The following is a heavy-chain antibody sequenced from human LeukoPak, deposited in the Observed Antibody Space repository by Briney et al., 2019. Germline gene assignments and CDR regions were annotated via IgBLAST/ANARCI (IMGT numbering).Heavy chain of an antibody. J-gene: IGHJ1*01. CDR3: ARGISDFQH. D-gene: IGHD6-19*01. Sequence: SETLSLTCTVSGGSISNNYWSWIRQPPGKGLEWIGYIYYSGSTNYNPSLKSRVTISVDTSKNQFSLKLSSVTTADTAVHYCARGISDFQHWGQGTLVTVSS. CDR2: IYYSGST. CDR1: GGSISNNY. V-gene: IGHV4-59*01.